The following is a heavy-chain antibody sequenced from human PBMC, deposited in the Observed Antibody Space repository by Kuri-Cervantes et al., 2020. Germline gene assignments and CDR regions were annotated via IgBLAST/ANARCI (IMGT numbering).Heavy chain of an antibody. V-gene: IGHV4-34*01. CDR1: GGAFRGYY. J-gene: IGHJ4*02. CDR3: ARGGGVPAAIGDLDY. CDR2: INHSGST. D-gene: IGHD2-2*02. Sequence: SETLSLTCAVYGGAFRGYYWNWIRQSPGGGLEWIGEINHSGSTNYNPSLRSRVTISVDTSKNQFSLNLKSVTAADTAVYYCARGGGVPAAIGDLDYWGQGTQVTVSS.